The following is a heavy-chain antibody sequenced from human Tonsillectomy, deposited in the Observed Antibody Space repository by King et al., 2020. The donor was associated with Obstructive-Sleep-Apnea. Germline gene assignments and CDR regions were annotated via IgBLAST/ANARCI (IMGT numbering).Heavy chain of an antibody. CDR1: GFTFSSYA. CDR2: ISGSGGST. CDR3: AKDLAAPGYSYGQANDY. V-gene: IGHV3-23*04. D-gene: IGHD5-18*01. Sequence: VQLVESGGGLVQPGGSLRLSCAASGFTFSSYAMSWVRQAPGKGLEWVSAISGSGGSTYYADSVKGRFTISRDNSKNTLYLQMNSLRAEDTAVYYCAKDLAAPGYSYGQANDYWGQGTLVTVSS. J-gene: IGHJ4*02.